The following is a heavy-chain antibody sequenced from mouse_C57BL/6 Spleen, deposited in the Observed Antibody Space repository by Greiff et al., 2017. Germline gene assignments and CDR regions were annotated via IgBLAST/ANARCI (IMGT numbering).Heavy chain of an antibody. Sequence: EVKVVASGAGLVKPGGSLKLSCAASGFTFSDYGMHWVRQAPEKGLEWVAYISRGSSTIYYAHTVKGRFTISRDKAKNTLFLQLTSLRSEDTAMYYCAREGATMDYFDYWGQGTTLTVSS. CDR2: ISRGSSTI. CDR3: AREGATMDYFDY. J-gene: IGHJ2*01. V-gene: IGHV5-17*01. D-gene: IGHD2-1*01. CDR1: GFTFSDYG.